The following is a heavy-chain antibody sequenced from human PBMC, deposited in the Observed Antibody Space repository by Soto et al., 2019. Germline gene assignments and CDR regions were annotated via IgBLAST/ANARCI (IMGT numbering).Heavy chain of an antibody. J-gene: IGHJ6*02. D-gene: IGHD3-3*01. V-gene: IGHV3-48*02. CDR1: GFTFSSYS. Sequence: GGSLRLSCAASGFTFSSYSMNWVRQAPGKGLEWVSYISSSSSTIYYADSVKGRFTISRDNAKNSLYLQMNSLRDEDTAVYYCARDRPTTIFGVVINGMDVWRQGTTVTVSS. CDR3: ARDRPTTIFGVVINGMDV. CDR2: ISSSSSTI.